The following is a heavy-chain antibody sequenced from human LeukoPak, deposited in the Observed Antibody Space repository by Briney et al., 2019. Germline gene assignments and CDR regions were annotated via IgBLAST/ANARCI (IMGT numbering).Heavy chain of an antibody. Sequence: GGSLRLSCAASGFTFSSYGMHWVRQAPGKGLEWVAVISYDGSNKYYADSVKGRLTISRDNSKNTLYLQMNSLRAEDTAVYYCAKPTSSGWSDDAFDIWGQGTMVTVSS. V-gene: IGHV3-30*18. D-gene: IGHD6-19*01. J-gene: IGHJ3*02. CDR1: GFTFSSYG. CDR3: AKPTSSGWSDDAFDI. CDR2: ISYDGSNK.